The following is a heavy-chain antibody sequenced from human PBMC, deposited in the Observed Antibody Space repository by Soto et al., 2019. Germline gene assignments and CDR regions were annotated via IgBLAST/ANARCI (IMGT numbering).Heavy chain of an antibody. V-gene: IGHV4-34*01. Sequence: PSETLSLTCAVYGGSFSGYYWSWIRQPPGKGLEWIGEINHSGSTNYNPSLKSRVTISVDTSKNQFSLKLSAVTAADTAVYYCARAGPFYDFWSGYYGGTYYYGMDVWGQGTTVTVSS. CDR1: GGSFSGYY. J-gene: IGHJ6*02. D-gene: IGHD3-3*01. CDR3: ARAGPFYDFWSGYYGGTYYYGMDV. CDR2: INHSGST.